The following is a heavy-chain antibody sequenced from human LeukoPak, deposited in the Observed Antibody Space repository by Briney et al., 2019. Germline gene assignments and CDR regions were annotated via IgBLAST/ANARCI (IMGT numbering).Heavy chain of an antibody. CDR3: ATGASKVTTDFANY. CDR1: GYSFTNYW. D-gene: IGHD4-17*01. J-gene: IGHJ4*02. CDR2: IDPSDSYT. V-gene: IGHV5-10-1*01. Sequence: GESLTISCKGSGYSFTNYWISWVRQMPGKGLEWMGRIDPSDSYTKYSPSFEGYVTISVDKSISTAFLQWNSLKASDSAMYYCATGASKVTTDFANYWGQGTQVAVSS.